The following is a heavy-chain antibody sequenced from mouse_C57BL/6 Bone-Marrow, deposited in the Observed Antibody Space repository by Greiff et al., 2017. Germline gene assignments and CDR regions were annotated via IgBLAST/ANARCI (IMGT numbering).Heavy chain of an antibody. V-gene: IGHV1-80*01. CDR2: IYPGDGDT. CDR3: ARRLYGSSYAWFAY. D-gene: IGHD1-1*01. J-gene: IGHJ3*01. CDR1: GYAFSSYW. Sequence: QVQLQQSGAELVKPGASVKISCKASGYAFSSYWMNWVMQRPGKGLEWIGQIYPGDGDTNYNGKFKGKATLTADKSSSTAYMQLSSLTSEDSAVYFCARRLYGSSYAWFAYWGQGTLVTVSA.